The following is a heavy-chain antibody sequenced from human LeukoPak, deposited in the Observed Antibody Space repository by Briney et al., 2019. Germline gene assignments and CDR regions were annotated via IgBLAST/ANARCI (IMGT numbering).Heavy chain of an antibody. D-gene: IGHD3-22*01. Sequence: PSETLSLTCTVSGGSISTYYWSWIRQPAGKGLEWIGRIYTSGTTNYNPSLKSRVTMSIDTSKNQFSLKLSSVTAADTAVYYCARDPTSYDSSLGVDYWGQGTLVTVSS. V-gene: IGHV4-4*07. CDR2: IYTSGTT. CDR1: GGSISTYY. J-gene: IGHJ4*02. CDR3: ARDPTSYDSSLGVDY.